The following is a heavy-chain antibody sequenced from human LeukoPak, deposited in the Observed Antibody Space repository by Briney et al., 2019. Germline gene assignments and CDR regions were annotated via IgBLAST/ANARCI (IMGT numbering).Heavy chain of an antibody. V-gene: IGHV1-69*05. CDR2: IIPIFGTA. D-gene: IGHD1-7*01. J-gene: IGHJ5*02. CDR1: GGTFSSYA. Sequence: SVKVPCKASGGTFSSYAISWVRQAPGQGLEWMGGIIPIFGTANYAQKFQGRVTITTDESTSTAYMELSSLRSEDTAVYYCARDNYAGANWFDPWGQEPWSPSPQ. CDR3: ARDNYAGANWFDP.